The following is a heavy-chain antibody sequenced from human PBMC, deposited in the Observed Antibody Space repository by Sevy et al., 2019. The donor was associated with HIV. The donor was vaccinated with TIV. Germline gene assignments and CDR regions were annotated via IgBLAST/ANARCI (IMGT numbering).Heavy chain of an antibody. D-gene: IGHD2-2*03. V-gene: IGHV3-11*04. CDR1: GFTFSDYY. Sequence: GGSLRLSCAASGFTFSDYYMTWVRQAPGKGLEWIAYISNSGRTTHNADPVDGRFTISRDNAKNSLYLQMNSLRVEDTAVYYCVRDRSASWIDAFDIWGRGARVTVSS. J-gene: IGHJ3*02. CDR3: VRDRSASWIDAFDI. CDR2: ISNSGRTT.